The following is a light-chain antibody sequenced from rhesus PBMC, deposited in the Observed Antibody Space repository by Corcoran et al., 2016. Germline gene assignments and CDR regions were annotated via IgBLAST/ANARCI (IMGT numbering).Light chain of an antibody. CDR3: QHGYGIPPT. CDR2: YAS. Sequence: DIQMTQSPSSLSASVGATVTITCRASQGIRNNLAWYQQKPGKVTKLLIYYASTLQSGVPSRFRGSGSGTDFTLTIISLQPEDFATYYFQHGYGIPPTFGQGTKVEIK. CDR1: QGIRNN. J-gene: IGKJ1*01. V-gene: IGKV1S15*01.